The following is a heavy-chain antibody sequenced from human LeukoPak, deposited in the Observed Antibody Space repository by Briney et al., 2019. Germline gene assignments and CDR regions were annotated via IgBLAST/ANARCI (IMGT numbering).Heavy chain of an antibody. CDR3: ARDGSGYGAPEGWFDP. CDR2: ISYDGSKK. D-gene: IGHD5-12*01. Sequence: GGSLRLSCAASGFTFSSYSMHWVRQAPGKGLEWVAVISYDGSKKYYADSVKGRFTISRDNSKNTLYLKMNSLRAEDTAVYSCARDGSGYGAPEGWFDPWGEGTLVTVSS. J-gene: IGHJ5*02. V-gene: IGHV3-30*04. CDR1: GFTFSSYS.